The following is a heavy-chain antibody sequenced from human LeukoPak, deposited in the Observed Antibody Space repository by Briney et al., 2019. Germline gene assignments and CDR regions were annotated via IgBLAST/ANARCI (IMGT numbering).Heavy chain of an antibody. CDR3: ARRNRAYGMDV. Sequence: GGSLRLSCAASGFTFSSYSMNWVRQAPGKGLEWVSSISSSSSYIYYADSVKGPFTISRDNAKNSLYLQMNSLRAEDTAVYYCARRNRAYGMDVWGQGTTVTVSS. CDR1: GFTFSSYS. V-gene: IGHV3-21*04. CDR2: ISSSSSYI. J-gene: IGHJ6*02.